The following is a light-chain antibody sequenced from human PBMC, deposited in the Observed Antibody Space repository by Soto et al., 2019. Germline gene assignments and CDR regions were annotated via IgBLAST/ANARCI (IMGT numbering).Light chain of an antibody. J-gene: IGKJ4*01. CDR1: QGISNY. V-gene: IGKV1-27*01. CDR2: AAS. Sequence: DIQMTQSPSSLSASVGDRVTITCRASQGISNYLAWYQQKPGKVPKLLIYAASTLQSGVPSRFSGSGSGTDFTLTISRRHAEDVATYYCQKYNSAPLFGGGTKVEIK. CDR3: QKYNSAPL.